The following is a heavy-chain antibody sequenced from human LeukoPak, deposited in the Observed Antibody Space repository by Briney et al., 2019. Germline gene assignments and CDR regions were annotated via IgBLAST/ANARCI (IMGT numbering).Heavy chain of an antibody. CDR1: RFTLSKYW. D-gene: IGHD6-19*01. J-gene: IGHJ4*02. Sequence: GGSLRLSCAAPRFTLSKYWMSWVRQAPGKGLEWVANIKQDGSETYYVDSVKGRFTISRDNAKNSLSLQMNSLRAEDTAVYYCARQRGSGCLDYWGQGTLVTVSS. CDR3: ARQRGSGCLDY. V-gene: IGHV3-7*01. CDR2: IKQDGSET.